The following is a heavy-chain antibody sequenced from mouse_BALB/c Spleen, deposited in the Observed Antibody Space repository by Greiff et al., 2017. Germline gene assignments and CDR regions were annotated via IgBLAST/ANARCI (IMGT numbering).Heavy chain of an antibody. CDR1: GFSLTSYG. CDR2: IWAGGST. Sequence: VQLQQSGPGLVAPSQSLSITCTVSGFSLTSYGVHWVRQPPGKGLEWLGVIWAGGSTNYNSALMSRLSISKDNSKSQVFLKMNSLQTDDTAMYYCAREFYDYESRYCDYWGQGTTLTVSS. V-gene: IGHV2-9*02. D-gene: IGHD2-4*01. CDR3: AREFYDYESRYCDY. J-gene: IGHJ2*01.